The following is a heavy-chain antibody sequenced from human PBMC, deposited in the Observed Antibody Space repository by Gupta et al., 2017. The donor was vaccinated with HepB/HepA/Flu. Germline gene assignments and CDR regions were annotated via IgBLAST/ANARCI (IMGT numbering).Heavy chain of an antibody. D-gene: IGHD5-12*01. CDR1: GFTFDDYA. V-gene: IGHV3-9*01. CDR3: ARVGTGATIDHAFDI. Sequence: EVQLVESGGGLVQPGRSLRLSCAASGFTFDDYAMHWVRQGPGKGLEVVSGISWNSGSIGYEDAVKGRVTISRDKAKNSLYLQMNSMSAEAKALYYCARVGTGATIDHAFDIWGQGTLVTVSS. CDR2: ISWNSGSI. J-gene: IGHJ3*02.